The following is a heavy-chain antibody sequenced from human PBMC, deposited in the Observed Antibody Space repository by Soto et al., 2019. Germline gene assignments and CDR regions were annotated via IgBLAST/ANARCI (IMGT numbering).Heavy chain of an antibody. J-gene: IGHJ4*02. D-gene: IGHD6-19*01. CDR1: GFTFSTFS. V-gene: IGHV3-48*02. CDR3: ARDLGWAFDS. CDR2: ISGGGRPI. Sequence: EVQLVESGEGSVQPGGSLRLSCAASGFTFSTFSMNWVRQAPGRGLEWISYISGGGRPISYADSVKGRFTISRDNAKNSLYLQMDSLTDEDTAVYYCARDLGWAFDSWSQGTLVTVSS.